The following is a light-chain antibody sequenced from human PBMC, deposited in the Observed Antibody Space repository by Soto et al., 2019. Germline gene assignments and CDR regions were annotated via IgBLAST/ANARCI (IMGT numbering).Light chain of an antibody. Sequence: QSVLTQPPSVSGAPGQRVTISCTGSSSNIGAGYDVHWYQQLPGTAPKLLIFDNSNRPSGVPDRYSGSKSGTSASLAITGLQAEDEADYYFQSYDSSLSGSIVFGTGPKLTVL. J-gene: IGLJ1*01. CDR2: DNS. CDR1: SSNIGAGYD. V-gene: IGLV1-40*01. CDR3: QSYDSSLSGSIV.